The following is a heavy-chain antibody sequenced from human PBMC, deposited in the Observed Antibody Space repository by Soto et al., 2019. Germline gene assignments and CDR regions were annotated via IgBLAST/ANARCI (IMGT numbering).Heavy chain of an antibody. CDR2: IYYSGST. D-gene: IGHD1-26*01. Sequence: PSETLSLTCTVSGGSISSSSYYWGWIRQPPGKGLEWIGSIYYSGSTYYNPSLKSRVTISVDTSKNQFSLKLSSVTAADTAVYYRARPLSGSYYFDYWGQGTLVTVSS. CDR1: GGSISSSSYY. CDR3: ARPLSGSYYFDY. V-gene: IGHV4-39*01. J-gene: IGHJ4*02.